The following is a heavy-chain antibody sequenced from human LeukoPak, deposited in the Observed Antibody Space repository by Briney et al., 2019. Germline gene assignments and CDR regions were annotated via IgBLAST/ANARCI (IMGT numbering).Heavy chain of an antibody. Sequence: ASVKVSCTASGYTFTGYWIHWVRQAPGQGLEWMGRIDPKTGGTKFTQKFQGRVTMYRDTFINTAYLELTNLEPDDTAVYYCARDAAVVGQGSEYWGQGTLVTVSS. CDR3: ARDAAVVGQGSEY. V-gene: IGHV1-2*06. CDR2: IDPKTGGT. J-gene: IGHJ4*02. D-gene: IGHD6-19*01. CDR1: GYTFTGYW.